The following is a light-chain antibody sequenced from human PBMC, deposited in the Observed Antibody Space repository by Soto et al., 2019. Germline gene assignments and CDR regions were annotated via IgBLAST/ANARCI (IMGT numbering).Light chain of an antibody. CDR1: QSVSSW. V-gene: IGKV1-5*03. Sequence: DIQMTQSPSTLSASVGARVTITCRASQSVSSWLAWYQQKPGKAPKLLIYKASSLHSGVPSRFSGSGSGTEFTLTISSLQPDDFATYYCHQYKTYWTFGHGTKVDIK. J-gene: IGKJ1*01. CDR3: HQYKTYWT. CDR2: KAS.